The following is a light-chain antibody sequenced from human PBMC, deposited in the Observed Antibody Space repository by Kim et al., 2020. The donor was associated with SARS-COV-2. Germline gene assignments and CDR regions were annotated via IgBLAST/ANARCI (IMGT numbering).Light chain of an antibody. J-gene: IGLJ3*02. CDR1: TGAVTSGYS. V-gene: IGLV7-43*01. Sequence: QTVVTQEPSLTVSPGGTVTLTCASSTGAVTSGYSPNWFQQKPGQAPRPLIYGTSYTHSWTPARFSGSLLGGKAALTLSNVQPEDEAEYYCLLYFGGTQVVFGGGTQLTVL. CDR3: LLYFGGTQVV. CDR2: GTS.